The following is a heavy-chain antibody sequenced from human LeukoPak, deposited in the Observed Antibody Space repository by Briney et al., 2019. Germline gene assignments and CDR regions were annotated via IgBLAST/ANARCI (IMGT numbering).Heavy chain of an antibody. J-gene: IGHJ5*02. CDR1: GGSISSYY. CDR2: IYYSGST. V-gene: IGHV4-59*12. D-gene: IGHD6-19*01. Sequence: SETLSLTCTVSGGSISSYYWSWIRRPPGKGLEWIEYIYYSGSTKYNPSLKSRVTISVDTPKNQFSLKLSSVTAADTAVYYCARDGRGSGWYPNWFDPWGQGTLVTVSS. CDR3: ARDGRGSGWYPNWFDP.